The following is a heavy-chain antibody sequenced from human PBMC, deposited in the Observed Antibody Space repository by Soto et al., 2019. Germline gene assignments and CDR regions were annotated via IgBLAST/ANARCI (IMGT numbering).Heavy chain of an antibody. CDR3: ARQSRMDV. Sequence: PGESLKISCKTSGYNFAGYWIGWVRQMPGKGLEWLGIIFPGDSDTKYSPSFQGQVIISADKSIRTAYLQWSSLKASDTAIYYCARQSRMDVWGQGTTVTVSS. CDR2: IFPGDSDT. CDR1: GYNFAGYW. J-gene: IGHJ6*02. V-gene: IGHV5-51*01.